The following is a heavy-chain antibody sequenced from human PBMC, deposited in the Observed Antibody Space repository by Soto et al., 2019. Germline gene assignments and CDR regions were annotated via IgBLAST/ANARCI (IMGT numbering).Heavy chain of an antibody. CDR3: ATGITMVRGVIILYFDY. J-gene: IGHJ4*01. CDR1: GGSISSYY. Sequence: PSETLSLTCTVSGGSISSYYWSWIRQPPGKGLEWIGYIYYSGSTNYNPSLKSRVTISVDTSKNQFSLKLSSVTAADTAVYYCATGITMVRGVIILYFDYWGHGTLVTVSS. CDR2: IYYSGST. V-gene: IGHV4-59*08. D-gene: IGHD3-10*01.